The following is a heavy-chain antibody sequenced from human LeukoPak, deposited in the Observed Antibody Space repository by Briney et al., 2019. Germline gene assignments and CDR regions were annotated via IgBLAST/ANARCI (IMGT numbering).Heavy chain of an antibody. CDR1: GGTFSSYA. CDR3: ASDSGYDPLFYYYYGMDV. D-gene: IGHD5-12*01. CDR2: IIPIFGTA. J-gene: IGHJ6*04. V-gene: IGHV1-69*13. Sequence: SVKVSCKASGGTFSSYAISWVRQAPGQGLEWMGGIIPIFGTANYAQKFQGRVTITADESTSTAYMELGSLRSEDTAVYYCASDSGYDPLFYYYYGMDVWGKGTTVTVSS.